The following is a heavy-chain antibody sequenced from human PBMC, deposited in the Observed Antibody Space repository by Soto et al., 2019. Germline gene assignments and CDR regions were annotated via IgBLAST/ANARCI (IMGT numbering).Heavy chain of an antibody. D-gene: IGHD5-18*01. J-gene: IGHJ3*02. Sequence: ASVKVSCKVSGYTLTELSMHWVRQAPGKGLEWMGGFDPEDGETIYAQKFQGRVTMTEDTSTDTAYMELSSLRSEDTAVYYCATVDGYSYGTPTHDAFDIWGQGTMVTVSS. CDR3: ATVDGYSYGTPTHDAFDI. CDR1: GYTLTELS. CDR2: FDPEDGET. V-gene: IGHV1-24*01.